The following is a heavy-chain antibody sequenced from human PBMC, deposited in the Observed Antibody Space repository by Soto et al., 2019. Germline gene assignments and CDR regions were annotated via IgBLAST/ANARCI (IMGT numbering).Heavy chain of an antibody. CDR3: ASCSDDFWAEYDAFDI. CDR1: GGSISSGGDY. D-gene: IGHD3-3*01. Sequence: SETLSLTCTVSGGSISSGGDYWSWIRQHPGKGLEWIGYIYYSGSTYYNPSLKSRVTISVDTSKNQFSLKLSSVTAADTAVYYCASCSDDFWAEYDAFDIWGQGTMVTVSS. V-gene: IGHV4-31*03. J-gene: IGHJ3*02. CDR2: IYYSGST.